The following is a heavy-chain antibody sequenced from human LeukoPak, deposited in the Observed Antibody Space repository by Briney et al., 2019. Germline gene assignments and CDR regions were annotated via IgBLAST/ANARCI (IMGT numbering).Heavy chain of an antibody. V-gene: IGHV3-30*03. Sequence: PGRSLRLSCAASGFTFISYGMHWVRQAPGKGLEWVAVISYDGSNKHCADSMKGRFAISRDNSKKTLYLQMNSLRAEDTAVYYCAVHPHGQQLALGYFDYWGQGTLVTVSS. D-gene: IGHD6-13*01. CDR2: ISYDGSNK. CDR3: AVHPHGQQLALGYFDY. CDR1: GFTFISYG. J-gene: IGHJ4*02.